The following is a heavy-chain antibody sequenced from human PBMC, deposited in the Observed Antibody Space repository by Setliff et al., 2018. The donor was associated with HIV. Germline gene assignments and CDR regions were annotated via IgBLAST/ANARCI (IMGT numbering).Heavy chain of an antibody. Sequence: GESLKISCKGSGYIFTTYWIGWVRQMPGKGLEWLGITYPTASHTIYSPSFQGQVTISADKSTSTAYLQWSSLKASDTAMYYCARIWFGAQDAFDIWGQGTMVTVSS. J-gene: IGHJ3*02. D-gene: IGHD3-10*01. CDR3: ARIWFGAQDAFDI. CDR2: TYPTASHT. CDR1: GYIFTTYW. V-gene: IGHV5-51*01.